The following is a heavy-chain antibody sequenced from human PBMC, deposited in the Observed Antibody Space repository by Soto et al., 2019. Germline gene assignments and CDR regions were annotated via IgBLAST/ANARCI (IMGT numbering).Heavy chain of an antibody. CDR1: GYTFTRYV. J-gene: IGHJ6*03. CDR2: ISSYKGNT. CDR3: AREDYYCYMDV. V-gene: IGHV1-18*01. Sequence: ASVKVSCKASGYTFTRYVNSWVRQAPGQGLERMGWISSYKGNTNYAQKLQGRVTMTTDTSTSTAFMELRSLRSDVTAVYYCAREDYYCYMDVWGKGTMVTVSS.